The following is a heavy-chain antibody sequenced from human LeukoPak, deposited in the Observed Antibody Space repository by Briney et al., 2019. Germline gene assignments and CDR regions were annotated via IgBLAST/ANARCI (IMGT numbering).Heavy chain of an antibody. V-gene: IGHV4-39*01. CDR2: IYYSGST. CDR1: GGSISSSSYY. CDR3: ARALWDYGDYVSVY. J-gene: IGHJ4*02. Sequence: SETLSLTCTVSGGSISSSSYYWGWIRQPPGKGLEWIGSIYYSGSTYYNPSLKSRVTISVDMSKNQFSLKLSSVTAADTAVYYCARALWDYGDYVSVYWGQGTLVTVSS. D-gene: IGHD4-17*01.